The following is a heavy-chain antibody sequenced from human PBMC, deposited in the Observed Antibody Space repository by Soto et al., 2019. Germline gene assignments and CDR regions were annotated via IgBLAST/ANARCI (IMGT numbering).Heavy chain of an antibody. CDR2: IYYSGNT. D-gene: IGHD1-20*01. Sequence: SETLSLTCTVSGVSISSGGYYWSWIRQHPGKGLEWIGNIYYSGNTYYNPSLQSRVTISVDTSKNHFSLKLTSATAADTAVYYCARRITRPERFDYWGQGALVTVSS. J-gene: IGHJ4*02. V-gene: IGHV4-39*02. CDR3: ARRITRPERFDY. CDR1: GVSISSGGYY.